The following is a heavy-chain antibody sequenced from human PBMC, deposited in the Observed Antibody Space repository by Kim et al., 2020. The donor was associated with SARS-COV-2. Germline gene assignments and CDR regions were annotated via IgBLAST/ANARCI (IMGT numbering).Heavy chain of an antibody. Sequence: PSLKSRVTISVDTSKNQFSLKLSSVTAADTAVYYCARSGYSYGTGYYFDYWGQGTLVTVSS. J-gene: IGHJ4*02. D-gene: IGHD5-18*01. V-gene: IGHV4-59*01. CDR3: ARSGYSYGTGYYFDY.